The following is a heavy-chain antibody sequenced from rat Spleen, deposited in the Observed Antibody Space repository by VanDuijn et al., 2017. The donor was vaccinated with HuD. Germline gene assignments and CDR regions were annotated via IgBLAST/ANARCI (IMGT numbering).Heavy chain of an antibody. CDR2: ISPSGSIT. CDR1: GFTFSSYD. V-gene: IGHV5S23*01. D-gene: IGHD1-6*01. Sequence: EVQLVESGGGLVRPGRSLKLSCSASGFTFSSYDMAWVRQAPTKGLEWVASISPSGSITYYRDSVKGRFTVSRDNAKSTLYLQMDSLRSEDTATYYCASLMYTPDYLGVMDAWGQGASVTVSS. J-gene: IGHJ4*01. CDR3: ASLMYTPDYLGVMDA.